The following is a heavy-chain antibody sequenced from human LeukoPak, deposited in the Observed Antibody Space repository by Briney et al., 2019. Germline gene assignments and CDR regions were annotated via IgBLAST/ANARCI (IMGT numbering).Heavy chain of an antibody. CDR3: ARAVVVEESDAFDI. V-gene: IGHV4-61*02. J-gene: IGHJ3*02. CDR1: GGSISSGSYY. D-gene: IGHD2-15*01. Sequence: KTSQTLSLTCTVSGGSISSGSYYWSWIRQPAGKGLEWIVRIYTSGSTNYNPSLKSRVTISVDTSKNQFSLKLSSVTAADTAVYYCARAVVVEESDAFDIWGQGTMVTVSS. CDR2: IYTSGST.